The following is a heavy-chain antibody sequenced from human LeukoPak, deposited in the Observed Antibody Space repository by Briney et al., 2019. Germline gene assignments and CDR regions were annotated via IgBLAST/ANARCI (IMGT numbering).Heavy chain of an antibody. CDR3: ARDRSLGTFDY. V-gene: IGHV4-30-2*01. CDR1: GGSITSGGFF. CDR2: IYHNGDT. D-gene: IGHD1-1*01. J-gene: IGHJ4*02. Sequence: SETLSLTCTVSGGSITSGGFFWSWIRQPPGKGLEWIGYIYHNGDTYYNPSLNSRVTMSVDRSKNQFSLKLSSVTAADTAVYYCARDRSLGTFDYWGQGTLVTVSS.